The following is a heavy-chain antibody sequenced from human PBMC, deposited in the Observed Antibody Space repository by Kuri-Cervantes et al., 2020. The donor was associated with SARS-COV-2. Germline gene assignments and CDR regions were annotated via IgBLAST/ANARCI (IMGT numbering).Heavy chain of an antibody. Sequence: GESLKISCAASGFTFSGSAMHWVRQASGKGLEWVGRIRSKANSYATAYAASVKGRFTISRDDSKNTAYLQMNSLKTEDTAVYYCTRQGPTTVVTSDYWCQGTLVTVSS. D-gene: IGHD4-23*01. CDR2: IRSKANSYAT. V-gene: IGHV3-73*01. J-gene: IGHJ4*02. CDR3: TRQGPTTVVTSDY. CDR1: GFTFSGSA.